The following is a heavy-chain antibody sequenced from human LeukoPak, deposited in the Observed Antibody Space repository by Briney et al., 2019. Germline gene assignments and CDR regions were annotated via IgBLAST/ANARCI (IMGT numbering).Heavy chain of an antibody. CDR1: GGTFSSYA. D-gene: IGHD3-22*01. V-gene: IGHV1-69*04. CDR3: ASRRNYYDSPFNY. Sequence: VKVSCKASGGTFSSYAISWVRQAPGQGLEWMGRIIPILGIANYAQKFQGRVTITADKSTSTAYMELSSLRSEDTAVYYCASRRNYYDSPFNYWGQGTLVTVSS. CDR2: IIPILGIA. J-gene: IGHJ4*02.